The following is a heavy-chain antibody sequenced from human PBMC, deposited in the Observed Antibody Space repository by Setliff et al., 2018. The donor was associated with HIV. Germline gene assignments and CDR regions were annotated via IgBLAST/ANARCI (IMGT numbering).Heavy chain of an antibody. D-gene: IGHD3-16*01. CDR3: ARFYDYYGHRLDY. V-gene: IGHV4-39*01. CDR1: GGSINSGSYY. Sequence: SETLSLTCTVSGGSINSGSYYWGWIRQPPEKGLEWIGTMFCSGSTYYNPSLKSRVTIFMDTSKNQFSLRLSSVTAADTAVYYCARFYDYYGHRLDYWGQGTQVTVSS. J-gene: IGHJ4*02. CDR2: MFCSGST.